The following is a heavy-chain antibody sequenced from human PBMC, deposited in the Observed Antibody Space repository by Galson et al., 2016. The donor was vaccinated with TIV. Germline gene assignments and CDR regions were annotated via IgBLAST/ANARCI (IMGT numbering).Heavy chain of an antibody. J-gene: IGHJ4*02. V-gene: IGHV3-30-3*01. CDR3: ARATAELRTVSYYFDY. CDR1: GFIFSYYA. CDR2: ISYDGAKA. D-gene: IGHD3-10*01. Sequence: SLRLSCAASGFIFSYYAMHWVRQAPGKGLEWVAGISYDGAKAYYADSVKGRFTISRDNSKNTLFLQINSLRPDDTAVYYCARATAELRTVSYYFDYWGQGVLVTVSS.